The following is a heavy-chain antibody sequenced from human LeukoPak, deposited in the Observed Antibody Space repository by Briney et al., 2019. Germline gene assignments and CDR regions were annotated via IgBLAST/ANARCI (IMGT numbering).Heavy chain of an antibody. V-gene: IGHV4-59*01. J-gene: IGHJ4*02. D-gene: IGHD3-10*01. Sequence: SETLSLTCTVSGGSISSYYWSWIRQPPGKGLEWIGYTYYSGSTNYNPSLKSRVTISVDTSKNQFSLKLSSVTAADTAVYYCARDSMSDYYGSGAPFDYWGQGTLVTVSS. CDR2: TYYSGST. CDR3: ARDSMSDYYGSGAPFDY. CDR1: GGSISSYY.